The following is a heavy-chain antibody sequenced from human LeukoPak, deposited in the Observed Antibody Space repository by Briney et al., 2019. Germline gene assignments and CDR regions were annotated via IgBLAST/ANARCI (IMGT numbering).Heavy chain of an antibody. CDR1: GFTFSSYG. V-gene: IGHV3-33*01. CDR3: ARDPGDIVVVVAATPPDY. J-gene: IGHJ4*02. CDR2: IWYDGSNK. Sequence: SGGSLRLSCAASGFTFSSYGMHWVRQAPGKGLEWVAVIWYDGSNKYYADSVKGRFTISRDNSKNTLYLQMNSLRAEDTAVYYCARDPGDIVVVVAATPPDYWGQGTLVTVSS. D-gene: IGHD2-15*01.